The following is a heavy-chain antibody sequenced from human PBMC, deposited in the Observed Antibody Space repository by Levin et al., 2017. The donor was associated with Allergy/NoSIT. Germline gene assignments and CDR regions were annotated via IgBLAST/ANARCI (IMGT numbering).Heavy chain of an antibody. CDR3: ARGGVVVPAARGPFYDDYYMDV. D-gene: IGHD2-2*01. V-gene: IGHV1-46*03. CDR1: GYTFTSYY. CDR2: INPSGGST. J-gene: IGHJ6*03. Sequence: ASVKVSCKASGYTFTSYYMHWVRQAPGQGLEWMGIINPSGGSTSYAQKFQGRVTMTRDTSTSTVYMELSSLRSEDTAVYYCARGGVVVPAARGPFYDDYYMDVWGKGTTVTVSS.